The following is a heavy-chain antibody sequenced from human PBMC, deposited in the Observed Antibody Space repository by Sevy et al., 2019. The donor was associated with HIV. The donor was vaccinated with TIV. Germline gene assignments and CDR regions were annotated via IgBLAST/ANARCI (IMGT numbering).Heavy chain of an antibody. D-gene: IGHD2-21*02. Sequence: GGSLRLSCAASGFTFRRYDMHWVRQAPGRGLEWVAVVASHGNYKSYADFVRGRFTISRDNARNSLDLKMTSLRTEDTAVYYCARLQSCGGDCYYLDSWGQGALVTVSS. CDR3: ARLQSCGGDCYYLDS. CDR1: GFTFRRYD. V-gene: IGHV3-30-3*01. J-gene: IGHJ4*02. CDR2: VASHGNYK.